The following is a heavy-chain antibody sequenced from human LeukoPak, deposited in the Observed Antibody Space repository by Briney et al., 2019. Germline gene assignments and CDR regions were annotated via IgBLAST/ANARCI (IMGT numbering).Heavy chain of an antibody. V-gene: IGHV4-61*02. CDR1: GGSISSGSYY. J-gene: IGHJ4*02. CDR2: IYTSGST. CDR3: AKLGSGNYYIYYFDY. Sequence: PSQTLSLTCTVSGGSISSGSYYWSWIRQPAGKGLEWIGRIYTSGSTNYNPSLKSRVTISVDTSNNRFSLRLSSVTAADTAVYYCAKLGSGNYYIYYFDYWGQGTLVTVSS. D-gene: IGHD3-10*01.